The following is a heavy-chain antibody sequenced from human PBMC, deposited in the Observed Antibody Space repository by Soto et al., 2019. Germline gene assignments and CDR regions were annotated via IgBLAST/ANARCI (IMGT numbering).Heavy chain of an antibody. Sequence: PGGSLRLSCAASGFTFSSYAMSWVRQAPGKGLEWVSAISGSGGSTYYADSVKGRFTISRDNSKNTLYLQMNSLRAEDTAVYYCAEAGPHYYDSSGYYVWGQGTLVTVSS. CDR3: AEAGPHYYDSSGYYV. D-gene: IGHD3-22*01. CDR2: ISGSGGST. V-gene: IGHV3-23*01. CDR1: GFTFSSYA. J-gene: IGHJ4*02.